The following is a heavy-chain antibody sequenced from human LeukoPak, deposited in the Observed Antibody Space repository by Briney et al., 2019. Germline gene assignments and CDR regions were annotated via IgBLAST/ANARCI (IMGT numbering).Heavy chain of an antibody. D-gene: IGHD6-19*01. V-gene: IGHV4-39*01. CDR2: IYYSGST. Sequence: SETLSLTCTVSGDSISSTNYYWGWIRQPRGKGLEWIGSIYYSGSTYYNPSLESRFTISVDTSKNQFSLKLSSVTAADTAVYYCATSGWYLLPGVYWGQGTLVTVSS. CDR1: GDSISSTNYY. J-gene: IGHJ4*02. CDR3: ATSGWYLLPGVY.